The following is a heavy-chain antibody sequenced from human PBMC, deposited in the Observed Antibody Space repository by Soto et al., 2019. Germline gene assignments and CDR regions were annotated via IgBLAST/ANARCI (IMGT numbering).Heavy chain of an antibody. CDR3: AKDSSYDSSFDP. D-gene: IGHD3-22*01. V-gene: IGHV3-23*01. Sequence: LRLSCATSGFTFSSYAISCVRQAPGKGLEWVSAISGSGGSTYYADSVKGRFTISRDNSKNTLYLQMNSLRAEDTAVYYCAKDSSYDSSFDPWGQGTLVTVSS. CDR2: ISGSGGST. J-gene: IGHJ5*02. CDR1: GFTFSSYA.